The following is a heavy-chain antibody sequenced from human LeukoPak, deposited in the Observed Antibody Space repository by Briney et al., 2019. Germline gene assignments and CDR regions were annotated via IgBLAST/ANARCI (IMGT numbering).Heavy chain of an antibody. D-gene: IGHD2-15*01. V-gene: IGHV3-21*01. Sequence: PGGSLRLSCAASGFTFSSYAMSWVRQAPGKGLEWVSSISSSSSYIYYADSVKGRFTISRDNSKNTLYLQMNSLRAEDTAVYYCARDIPLGYCSGGSCYSDYYGMDVWGQGTTVTVSS. CDR3: ARDIPLGYCSGGSCYSDYYGMDV. CDR1: GFTFSSYA. J-gene: IGHJ6*02. CDR2: ISSSSSYI.